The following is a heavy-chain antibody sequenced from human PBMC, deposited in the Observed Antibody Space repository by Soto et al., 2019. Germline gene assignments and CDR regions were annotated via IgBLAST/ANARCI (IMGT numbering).Heavy chain of an antibody. J-gene: IGHJ3*02. CDR3: ARETIRAFDI. Sequence: EVQLVDSGGGLVQPGGSLRLSCAASGFTFSSYWMHWVRQAPGKGLVWVSRISSDGSSTNYADSLKDRFTISRDNAKNTLYLQMNSLRAEDTAVYYCARETIRAFDIWGQGTMVTVSS. CDR2: ISSDGSST. D-gene: IGHD3-9*01. CDR1: GFTFSSYW. V-gene: IGHV3-74*01.